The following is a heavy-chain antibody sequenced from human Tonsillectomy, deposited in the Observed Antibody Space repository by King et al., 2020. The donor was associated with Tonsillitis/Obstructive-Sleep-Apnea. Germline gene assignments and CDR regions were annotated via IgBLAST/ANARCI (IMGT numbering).Heavy chain of an antibody. CDR2: ISSSSSDI. CDR3: AREGFGDLGESFDY. J-gene: IGHJ4*02. D-gene: IGHD3-16*01. Sequence: VQLVESGGGLVKPGGCLRVSSAASGFIFSSYSMNWVRQAPGKGLEWVSSISSSSSDIYYADSVKGRFTISRDNAKNSLYLQMNSLRAEDTAVYYCAREGFGDLGESFDYWGQGTLVTVPS. V-gene: IGHV3-21*01. CDR1: GFIFSSYS.